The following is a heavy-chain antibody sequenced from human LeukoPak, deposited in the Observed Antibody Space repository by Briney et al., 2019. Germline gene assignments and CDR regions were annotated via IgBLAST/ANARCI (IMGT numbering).Heavy chain of an antibody. CDR1: GFTFSSYA. CDR3: AKDSAETITIVRGVTFDY. D-gene: IGHD3-10*01. Sequence: GGSLRLSCAASGFTFSSYAMSWVRQAPGKELEGVSAISGSGGSTYYADSVKGRFTISRDNSKNTLYLQMNSLRAEDTAVYYCAKDSAETITIVRGVTFDYWGQGTLVTVSS. CDR2: ISGSGGST. V-gene: IGHV3-23*01. J-gene: IGHJ4*02.